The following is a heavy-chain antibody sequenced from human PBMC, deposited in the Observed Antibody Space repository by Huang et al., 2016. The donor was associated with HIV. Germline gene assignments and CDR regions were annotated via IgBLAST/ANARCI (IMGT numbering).Heavy chain of an antibody. CDR2: IKQDESER. Sequence: EVQLVESGGGLVQPGGSLRLSCGASGFSFSSYWMSWVRQAPGKGLEWLANIKQDESERYYGVSVKGRFTISRDNAKNSLYLQMSSLRVEDSAVYYCATMRGFNLLDSWGQGTLVTVSS. CDR3: ATMRGFNLLDS. J-gene: IGHJ4*02. CDR1: GFSFSSYW. V-gene: IGHV3-7*01. D-gene: IGHD5-12*01.